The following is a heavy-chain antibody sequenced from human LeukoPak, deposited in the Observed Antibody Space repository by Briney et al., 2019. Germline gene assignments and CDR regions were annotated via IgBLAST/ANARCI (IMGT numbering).Heavy chain of an antibody. V-gene: IGHV5-51*01. CDR3: ARHSENYFDY. CDR2: IYPGDSDT. D-gene: IGHD1-26*01. CDR1: GYSFGNNW. Sequence: GESLKISCQGSGYSFGNNWIGWVRQMPGKGLEWMGDIYPGDSDTRYSPSFQGQVTISADKSISTAYLQWSSLKASDTAMYYCARHSENYFDYWGQGTLVTVSS. J-gene: IGHJ4*02.